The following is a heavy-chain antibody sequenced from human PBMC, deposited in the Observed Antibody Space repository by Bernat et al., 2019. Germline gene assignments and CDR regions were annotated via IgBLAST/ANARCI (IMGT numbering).Heavy chain of an antibody. CDR3: ARDRIAVRPGWFDP. CDR2: ISTYNGDT. J-gene: IGHJ5*02. CDR1: GYTFNTYG. Sequence: QVHLVQSGAEVKKPGASVKVSCKASGYTFNTYGISWVRQAPGQGLEWMGWISTYNGDTKDAQKFQGRVTLTTDTSTSTAYMELRSLRSDDTAVYYCARDRIAVRPGWFDPCGQGTLVTVSS. V-gene: IGHV1-18*01. D-gene: IGHD6-6*01.